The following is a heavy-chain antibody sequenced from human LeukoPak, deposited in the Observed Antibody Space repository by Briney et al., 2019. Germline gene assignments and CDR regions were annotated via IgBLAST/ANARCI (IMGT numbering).Heavy chain of an antibody. V-gene: IGHV3-7*03. CDR1: GFMFSSNW. D-gene: IGHD1-26*01. CDR3: AKGGKWDVTPFDY. J-gene: IGHJ4*02. Sequence: GGSLRLSCAASGFMFSSNWMSWVRLAPGKGLEGVANIKEDGTETYYVDSVKGRFTISRDNAKNSLYLQMNSLRVEDTAVYYCAKGGKWDVTPFDYWGQGTLVTVSS. CDR2: IKEDGTET.